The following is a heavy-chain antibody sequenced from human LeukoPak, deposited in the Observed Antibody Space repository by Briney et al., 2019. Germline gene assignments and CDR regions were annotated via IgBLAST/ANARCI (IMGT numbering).Heavy chain of an antibody. J-gene: IGHJ6*02. CDR3: AREMSAGSYFPYGMDV. Sequence: GGSLRLSCAVSGFTVSSNYMSRVRQAPGKGLEWVSIIDSGSNTYYGDSVKGRFTISRDYSKNTLYLQMNSLRADDTAIYYCAREMSAGSYFPYGMDVWGQGTTVIVSS. CDR1: GFTVSSNY. V-gene: IGHV3-66*01. D-gene: IGHD3-10*01. CDR2: IDSGSNT.